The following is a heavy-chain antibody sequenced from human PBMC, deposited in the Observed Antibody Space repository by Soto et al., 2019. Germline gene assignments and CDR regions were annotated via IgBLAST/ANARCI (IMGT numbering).Heavy chain of an antibody. CDR1: GGTFSSYT. Sequence: QVQLVQSGAEVKRPGSSVKVSCKASGGTFSSYTISWVRQAPGQGLEWMGRIIPVLGIVNYAQNFQGRVTITADKSTSTAYMELSSLRSEDTAVYYCASSPTTDIDMAGAFDPWGQGTLVTVSS. CDR3: ASSPTTDIDMAGAFDP. V-gene: IGHV1-69*02. J-gene: IGHJ5*02. CDR2: IIPVLGIV. D-gene: IGHD5-12*01.